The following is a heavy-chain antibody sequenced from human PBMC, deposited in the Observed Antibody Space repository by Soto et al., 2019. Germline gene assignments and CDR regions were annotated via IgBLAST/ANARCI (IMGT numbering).Heavy chain of an antibody. CDR3: ASGYCSGGSCYPFDY. CDR1: GFTFSSYS. Sequence: EVQLVESGGGLVQPGGSLRLSCAASGFTFSSYSMNWVRQAPGKGLEWVSYISSSSSTIYYADSVKGRFTISRDNAKNSLYLQMNSLRDEDTAVYYCASGYCSGGSCYPFDYWGQGTLVTVSS. V-gene: IGHV3-48*02. CDR2: ISSSSSTI. D-gene: IGHD2-15*01. J-gene: IGHJ4*02.